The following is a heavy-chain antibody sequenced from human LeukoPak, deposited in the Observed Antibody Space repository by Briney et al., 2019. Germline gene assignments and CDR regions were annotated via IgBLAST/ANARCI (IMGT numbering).Heavy chain of an antibody. Sequence: SVKVSCKASGGTFSVYTISWVRQAPGQGLEWMGRIIPILGIANYAQKFQGRVTITADKSTSTAYMELSSLRSEDTAVYYCARALGPDNDAFDIWGQGTMVTASS. CDR2: IIPILGIA. D-gene: IGHD1-14*01. CDR3: ARALGPDNDAFDI. CDR1: GGTFSVYT. V-gene: IGHV1-69*02. J-gene: IGHJ3*02.